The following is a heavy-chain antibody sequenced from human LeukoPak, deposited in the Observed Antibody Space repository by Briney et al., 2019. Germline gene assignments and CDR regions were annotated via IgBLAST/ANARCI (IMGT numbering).Heavy chain of an antibody. CDR3: AKDYYDSSGYYQDAFDI. Sequence: GGSLRLSCAASGFTFSSYAMSWVRQDAGKGLAWVSAISGSGGSTYYADAVQGRFTISRDNSKNTLYLQMQRLRAKDTAVYYCAKDYYDSSGYYQDAFDIWGQGTMVTVSS. CDR1: GFTFSSYA. V-gene: IGHV3-23*01. CDR2: ISGSGGST. D-gene: IGHD3-22*01. J-gene: IGHJ3*02.